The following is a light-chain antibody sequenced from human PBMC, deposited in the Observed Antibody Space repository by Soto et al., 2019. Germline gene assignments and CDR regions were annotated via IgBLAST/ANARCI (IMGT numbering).Light chain of an antibody. Sequence: IQLTQSPSSLSASVGDRVTITCRASQGISSYLAWYQQEPGKVPKLLLYAASTLQSGVPSRFSGSGSGTDFTRTISSLQPEDFATYYCQQLNSYPPAITFGQGTRLEI. J-gene: IGKJ5*01. CDR1: QGISSY. CDR2: AAS. CDR3: QQLNSYPPAIT. V-gene: IGKV1-9*01.